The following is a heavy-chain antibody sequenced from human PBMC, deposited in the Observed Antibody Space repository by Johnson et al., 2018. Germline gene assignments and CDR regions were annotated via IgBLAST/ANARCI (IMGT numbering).Heavy chain of an antibody. J-gene: IGHJ3*02. CDR1: GGTFSSYT. CDR2: IIPPFATA. D-gene: IGHD3-22*01. Sequence: QVQLVQSGAEVKKPGSSXKVSCKASGGTFSSYTISWVRQAPGQGSEWMGGIIPPFATATYAQKFQGRVTITADESTNTAYMERRRLTSEETAVYYCARMYYHDSSGYSTPEAFDIWGQGTMVTVSS. V-gene: IGHV1-69*01. CDR3: ARMYYHDSSGYSTPEAFDI.